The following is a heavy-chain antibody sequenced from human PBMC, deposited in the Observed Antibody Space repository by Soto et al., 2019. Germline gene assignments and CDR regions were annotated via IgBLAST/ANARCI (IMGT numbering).Heavy chain of an antibody. CDR1: GGTSGSSSYY. Sequence: SSEPQSLTCRVSGGTSGSSSYYWGWKRQPPGKGLEWIGSIYHSGSTYYNPSLKSRVTISVDTSKNQFSLKLSSVTAADTAVYYCARELSYYGNVFDYRGQGTLVTVSS. J-gene: IGHJ4*02. V-gene: IGHV4-39*02. CDR3: ARELSYYGNVFDY. D-gene: IGHD3-10*01. CDR2: IYHSGST.